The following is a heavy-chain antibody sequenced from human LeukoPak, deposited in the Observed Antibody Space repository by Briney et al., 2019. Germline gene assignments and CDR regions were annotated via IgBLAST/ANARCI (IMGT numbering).Heavy chain of an antibody. CDR3: ARVRYDYVWGSYRPQFDY. Sequence: GASVKVSCKASGYTFTSYGISWVRQAPGQGLEWMGWISAYNGNTNCAQKLQGRVTMTTDTSTSTAYMELRSLRSDDTAVYYCARVRYDYVWGSYRPQFDYWGQGTLVTVSS. CDR1: GYTFTSYG. J-gene: IGHJ4*02. CDR2: ISAYNGNT. D-gene: IGHD3-16*02. V-gene: IGHV1-18*01.